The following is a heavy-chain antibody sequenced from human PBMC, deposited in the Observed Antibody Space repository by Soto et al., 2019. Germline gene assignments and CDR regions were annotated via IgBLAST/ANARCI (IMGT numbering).Heavy chain of an antibody. D-gene: IGHD2-21*02. CDR2: IYYSGRT. J-gene: IGHJ4*02. CDR1: GESINSSSYY. CDR3: ARQRAAVVTQAYFDH. Sequence: SETLSLPCIVSGESINSSSYYWGWIRQPPGKGVEWIGCIYYSGRTHYNPSFKSRVTISIDTSKNQFSLELSSVTATDTAVYYCARQRAAVVTQAYFDHWGQGALVTVSS. V-gene: IGHV4-39*01.